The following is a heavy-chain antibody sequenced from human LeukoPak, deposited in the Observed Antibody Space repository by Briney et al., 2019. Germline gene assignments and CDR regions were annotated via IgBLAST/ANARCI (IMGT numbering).Heavy chain of an antibody. CDR2: ISSSNSYI. V-gene: IGHV3-21*01. CDR3: ARARSSSTGSNWFDP. CDR1: GFTVSSNY. J-gene: IGHJ5*02. Sequence: GGSLRLSCAASGFTVSSNYMNWVRQAPGKGLEWVSSISSSNSYIYYADSVKGRFTISRDNAKNSLYLQMNSLRAEDTAVYYCARARSSSTGSNWFDPWGQGTLVTVSS. D-gene: IGHD2-2*01.